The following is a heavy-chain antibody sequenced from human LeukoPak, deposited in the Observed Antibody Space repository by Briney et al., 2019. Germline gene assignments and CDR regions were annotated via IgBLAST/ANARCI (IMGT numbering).Heavy chain of an antibody. CDR1: GFTFDNYA. D-gene: IGHD3-10*01. CDR3: ARGSGTHYYHYSMDV. Sequence: GGSLRLSCAASGFTFDNYALHWVRQAPGKGLEYVSGISSTGGSTTSANTVKDRFTISRDNSKNTLYLQMGSLRAEDMAVYYCARGSGTHYYHYSMDVRGQGTTVTVSS. CDR2: ISSTGGST. V-gene: IGHV3-64*01. J-gene: IGHJ6*02.